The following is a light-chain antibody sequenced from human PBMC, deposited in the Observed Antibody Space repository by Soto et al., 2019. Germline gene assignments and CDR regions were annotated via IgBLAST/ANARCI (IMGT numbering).Light chain of an antibody. Sequence: SVLSQPASVYGSPGQSRTISCTGTSSDVGSNDLVSWYQQHPGKAPKLMIYEVSKRPSGISNRFSGSKSGNTASLTISGLQAEDEGDYYCCSYVGRSDSYVFGAGTKVTVL. V-gene: IGLV2-23*02. CDR2: EVS. J-gene: IGLJ1*01. CDR3: CSYVGRSDSYV. CDR1: SSDVGSNDL.